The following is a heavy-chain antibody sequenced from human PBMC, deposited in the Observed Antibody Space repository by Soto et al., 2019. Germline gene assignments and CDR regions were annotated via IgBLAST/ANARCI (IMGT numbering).Heavy chain of an antibody. Sequence: EVQLLESGGGLVQPGGSLRLSCAASGFTFSSYAMSWVRQAPGKGLEWVSAISGSGGSTYYADSVKGRFTISRDNSKNTLYLQMNSLRAEDTAVYYCAKVSGDIVVVPAAVNYYYYGMDVW. CDR1: GFTFSSYA. J-gene: IGHJ6*01. CDR2: ISGSGGST. CDR3: AKVSGDIVVVPAAVNYYYYGMDV. D-gene: IGHD2-2*01. V-gene: IGHV3-23*01.